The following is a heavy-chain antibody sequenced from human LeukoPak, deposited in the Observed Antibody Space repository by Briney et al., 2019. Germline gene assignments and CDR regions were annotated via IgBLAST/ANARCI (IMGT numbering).Heavy chain of an antibody. V-gene: IGHV3-7*01. CDR2: INQGGSEK. Sequence: GGSLRLSCAASGFTFRSYWMSWVRQAPGKGLEWVANINQGGSEKYYVDSVKGRFTISRDNAKNSLYLQMNSLRAEDTAVYYCARDQGFSYYFYYMDVWGKGTTVTVSS. J-gene: IGHJ6*03. D-gene: IGHD3-3*01. CDR3: ARDQGFSYYFYYMDV. CDR1: GFTFRSYW.